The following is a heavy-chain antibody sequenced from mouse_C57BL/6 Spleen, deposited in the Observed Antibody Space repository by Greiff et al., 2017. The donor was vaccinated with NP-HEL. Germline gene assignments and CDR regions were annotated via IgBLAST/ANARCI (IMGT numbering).Heavy chain of an antibody. D-gene: IGHD2-5*01. V-gene: IGHV5-4*03. J-gene: IGHJ4*01. Sequence: EVMLVESGGGLVKPGGSLKLSCAASGFTFSSYAMSWVRQTPEKRLEWVATISDGGSYTYYPDNVKGRFTISRDNAKNNLYLQMSHLKSEDTAMYYCARGDYSNYVDAMDYWGQGTSVTVSS. CDR1: GFTFSSYA. CDR2: ISDGGSYT. CDR3: ARGDYSNYVDAMDY.